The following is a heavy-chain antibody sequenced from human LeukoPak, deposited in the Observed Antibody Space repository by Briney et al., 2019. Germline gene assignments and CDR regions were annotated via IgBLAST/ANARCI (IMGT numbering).Heavy chain of an antibody. D-gene: IGHD5-24*01. V-gene: IGHV4-59*01. J-gene: IGHJ3*02. CDR2: IYYSGSS. CDR1: GGSISGYY. CDR3: ARYTSRGGAFDI. Sequence: SETLSLTCSVSGGSISGYYWGWIRQPPGKGLEWIAYIYYSGSSNHNPSLKSRVTISVDTSENQFSLKLNSVTAADTAVYHCARYTSRGGAFDIWGQGTMVTVSS.